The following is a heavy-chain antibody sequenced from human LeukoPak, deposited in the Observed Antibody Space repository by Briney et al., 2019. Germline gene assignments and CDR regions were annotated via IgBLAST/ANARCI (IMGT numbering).Heavy chain of an antibody. V-gene: IGHV4-39*07. CDR2: IYYSGST. CDR1: GGSISSSSYY. D-gene: IGHD1-26*01. CDR3: ARGRVVGATQRQNWLDP. J-gene: IGHJ5*02. Sequence: SETLSLTCTVSGGSISSSSYYWGWIRQPPGKGLEWIGSIYYSGSTYYNPSLKSRVTISVDTSKNQFSLKLSFVTAADTAVYYCARGRVVGATQRQNWLDPWGQGTLVTVSS.